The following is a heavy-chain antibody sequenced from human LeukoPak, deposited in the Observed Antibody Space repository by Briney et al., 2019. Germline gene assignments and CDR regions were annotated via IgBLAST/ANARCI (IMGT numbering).Heavy chain of an antibody. J-gene: IGHJ4*02. CDR1: GFTFSSYW. CDR3: ARGPIYYGSGSQMYYFDY. D-gene: IGHD3-10*01. Sequence: GGSLRLSCAASGFTFSSYWMHWVRQAPGKGLVWVSRINSDGSSTSYADSVKGRFTISRDNAKNTLYLQMNSLRAEDTAVYYCARGPIYYGSGSQMYYFDYWGQGTLVTVSS. CDR2: INSDGSST. V-gene: IGHV3-74*01.